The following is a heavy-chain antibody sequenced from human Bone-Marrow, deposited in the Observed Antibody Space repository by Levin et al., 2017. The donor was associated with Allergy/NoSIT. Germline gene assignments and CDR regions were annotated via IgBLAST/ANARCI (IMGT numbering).Heavy chain of an antibody. Sequence: LSLTCAASGFTFSRHSMSWVRQAPGKGLEWVSSFSGRDGSTYYADSVKGRFTISRDNSKNMLYLQMNSLRAEDTAVYYCAKLSDHWGQGILVTVSS. CDR2: FSGRDGST. CDR3: AKLSDH. CDR1: GFTFSRHS. V-gene: IGHV3-23*01. J-gene: IGHJ4*02.